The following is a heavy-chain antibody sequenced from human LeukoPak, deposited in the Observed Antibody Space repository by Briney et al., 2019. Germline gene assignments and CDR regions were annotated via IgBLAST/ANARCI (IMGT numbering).Heavy chain of an antibody. J-gene: IGHJ4*02. V-gene: IGHV1-46*01. CDR3: ARGKGGYYYVLDY. Sequence: GASVKVSCKASGYIFTSYYMHWVRQAPGQGLEWMGIINPSGGSTTYVQKFQGRVTLTRDTSTSTVYMELSSLRSEDTAVYYCARGKGGYYYVLDYWGQGTLVTVSS. CDR2: INPSGGST. CDR1: GYIFTSYY. D-gene: IGHD3-22*01.